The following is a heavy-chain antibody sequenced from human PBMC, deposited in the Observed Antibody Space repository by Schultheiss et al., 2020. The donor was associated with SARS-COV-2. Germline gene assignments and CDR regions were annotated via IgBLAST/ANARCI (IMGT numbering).Heavy chain of an antibody. Sequence: ASVKVSCKSSGYTFTGYYMHWVRQAPGQGLEWMGWINPNSGGTNYAQKFQGRVTMTTDTSTSTAYMELRSLHSDDTAVYYCAIPGAYAGTYFDYWGQGTLVTVSS. CDR1: GYTFTGYY. CDR2: INPNSGGT. CDR3: AIPGAYAGTYFDY. J-gene: IGHJ4*02. V-gene: IGHV1-2*02. D-gene: IGHD2-2*01.